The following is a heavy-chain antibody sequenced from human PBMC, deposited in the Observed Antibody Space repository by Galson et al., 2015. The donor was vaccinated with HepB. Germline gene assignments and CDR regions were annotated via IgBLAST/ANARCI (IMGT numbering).Heavy chain of an antibody. V-gene: IGHV1-3*01. Sequence: SVKVSCKASGYTFSTYAMHWVRQAPGQRLEWMGWINAGNGNTKYSQKLQGRATITRDTSASTAYMELGSLTSEDTAVYYCARGLDVVLDATLGNYWGQGTLVTVSS. D-gene: IGHD2-2*01. J-gene: IGHJ4*02. CDR1: GYTFSTYA. CDR2: INAGNGNT. CDR3: ARGLDVVLDATLGNY.